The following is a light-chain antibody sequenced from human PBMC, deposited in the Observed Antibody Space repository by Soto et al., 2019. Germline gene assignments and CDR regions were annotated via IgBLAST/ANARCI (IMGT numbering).Light chain of an antibody. CDR2: SYN. Sequence: QAVVTQPPSVSGTPGQRVTISCSGNNSNIGSNTVNWYQQLPGTAPKLLIYSYNQRPSGVPDRFSGSKSGTSASLAISGLQSEDEAEYSCAAWDDNLNGPVFGGGTKLTVL. V-gene: IGLV1-44*01. J-gene: IGLJ3*02. CDR3: AAWDDNLNGPV. CDR1: NSNIGSNT.